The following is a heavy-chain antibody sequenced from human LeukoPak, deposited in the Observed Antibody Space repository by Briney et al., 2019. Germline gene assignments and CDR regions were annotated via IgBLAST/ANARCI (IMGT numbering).Heavy chain of an antibody. CDR3: ARKIDAFDI. CDR1: GFTLSSYW. Sequence: PGGSLRLSCAASGFTLSSYWMSWVRQAPGKGLEWVANIKQDGSEKYYVDSVKGRFTISRDNAKNSLYLQMNSLRAEDTAVYYCARKIDAFDIWGQGTMVTVSS. CDR2: IKQDGSEK. V-gene: IGHV3-7*01. J-gene: IGHJ3*02.